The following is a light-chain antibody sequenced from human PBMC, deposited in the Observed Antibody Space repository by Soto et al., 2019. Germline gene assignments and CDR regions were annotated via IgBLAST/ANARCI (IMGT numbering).Light chain of an antibody. CDR2: NDN. J-gene: IGLJ2*01. CDR1: NSNIGTNA. CDR3: TSWDDSLNGRI. Sequence: QSVLTQPPSASETPGQRVTMSCSGSNSNIGTNAVSWYQQLPGTAPKLLIYNDNLRPSGVPDRFSGSKSVTSASLAISGLQSDDEAVDYCTSWDDSLNGRIFGGGTKLTVL. V-gene: IGLV1-44*01.